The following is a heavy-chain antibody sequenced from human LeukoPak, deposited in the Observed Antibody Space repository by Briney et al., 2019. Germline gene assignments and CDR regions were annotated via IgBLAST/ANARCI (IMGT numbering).Heavy chain of an antibody. Sequence: GGSLRLSCAASGFTFSSYPMHWVRQAPGKGLEWVAIISYDGSNKYYADSVKGRFTISRDNSKNTLYLQMNSLRAEDTAVYYCASPLWLDYWGQGTLVTVSS. J-gene: IGHJ4*02. CDR2: ISYDGSNK. D-gene: IGHD2/OR15-2a*01. CDR1: GFTFSSYP. V-gene: IGHV3-30-3*01. CDR3: ASPLWLDY.